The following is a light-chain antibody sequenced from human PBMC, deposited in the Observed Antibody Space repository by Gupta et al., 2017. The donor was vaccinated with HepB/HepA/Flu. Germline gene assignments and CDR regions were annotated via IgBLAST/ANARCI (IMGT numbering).Light chain of an antibody. CDR2: AAS. J-gene: IGKJ1*01. V-gene: IGKV1-39*01. Sequence: DIQMTQSPSSLSASVGDRVTITCRASQSISSYLNWYQQKPGKAPKLLIYAASRVQSGVPSRFSGSGSGTDFTLTISRLQPEDFATYYCQQCDSTPRTFGPGTKVEIK. CDR1: QSISSY. CDR3: QQCDSTPRT.